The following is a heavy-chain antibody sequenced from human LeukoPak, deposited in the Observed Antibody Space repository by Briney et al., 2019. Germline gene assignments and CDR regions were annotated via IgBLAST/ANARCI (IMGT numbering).Heavy chain of an antibody. CDR1: GGSLSSYY. J-gene: IGHJ4*02. Sequence: PSETLSLTCSVSGGSLSSYYGSWIPQTPAKGVERVGYIYYCGSTNYDPSLKSRVTISLDTSKNHFSLKLSSVTAADTAVYYCARGDMTNGVYFDYWGQATLVTVSS. CDR2: IYYCGST. CDR3: ARGDMTNGVYFDY. V-gene: IGHV4-59*01. D-gene: IGHD2-15*01.